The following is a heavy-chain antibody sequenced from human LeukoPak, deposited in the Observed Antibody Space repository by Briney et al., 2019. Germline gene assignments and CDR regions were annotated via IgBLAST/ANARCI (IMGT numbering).Heavy chain of an antibody. Sequence: ASVKVSCKASGYTFSNFVINWVRQAPGQGLEWIAWISGNNDNPNYGQTFQGRFTLTTDTSTSTVYMELRNLRSDNTALYYCARDGTRTDDYWGQGTLVTVSS. V-gene: IGHV1-18*01. CDR2: ISGNNDNP. J-gene: IGHJ4*02. CDR1: GYTFSNFV. D-gene: IGHD1-26*01. CDR3: ARDGTRTDDY.